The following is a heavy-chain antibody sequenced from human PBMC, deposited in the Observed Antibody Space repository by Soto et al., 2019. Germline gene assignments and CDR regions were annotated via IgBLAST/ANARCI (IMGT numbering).Heavy chain of an antibody. CDR2: INWNGGSK. V-gene: IGHV3-20*04. Sequence: PGGSLRLSCAASGFTFDEYALTWVRQAPGKGLEWVAGINWNGGSKGYADSVKGRFTISRDNAKSSLYLQMNNLRAEDTAFYFCSRDGSGSYGTDRAFDIWGQGTMVTVSS. J-gene: IGHJ3*02. D-gene: IGHD1-26*01. CDR1: GFTFDEYA. CDR3: SRDGSGSYGTDRAFDI.